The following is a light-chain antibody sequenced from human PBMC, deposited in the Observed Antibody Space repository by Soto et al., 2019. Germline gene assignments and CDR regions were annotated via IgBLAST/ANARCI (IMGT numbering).Light chain of an antibody. CDR3: SSYTLSNTLEVV. CDR2: EVS. Sequence: QSVLTQPASVSGSPGQSITISCTGTRSDVGGYNYVSWYQQYPGKAPKLLIYEVSNRPSGVSNRFSGSKSGNTASLTISGLQAEDEADYYCSSYTLSNTLEVVFGGGTKLTVL. V-gene: IGLV2-14*01. CDR1: RSDVGGYNY. J-gene: IGLJ2*01.